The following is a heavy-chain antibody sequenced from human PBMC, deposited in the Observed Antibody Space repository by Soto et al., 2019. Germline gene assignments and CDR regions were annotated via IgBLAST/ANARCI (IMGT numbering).Heavy chain of an antibody. J-gene: IGHJ4*02. Sequence: SETLSLTCTVSGGSISSSSYYWGWIRQPPGKGLEWIGSIYYSGSTYYNPSLKSRVTISVDTSKNQFSLKLSSVTAADTAVYYCAGHIVVVVAATLDFDYWGQGTLVTVSS. CDR2: IYYSGST. D-gene: IGHD2-15*01. V-gene: IGHV4-39*01. CDR3: AGHIVVVVAATLDFDY. CDR1: GGSISSSSYY.